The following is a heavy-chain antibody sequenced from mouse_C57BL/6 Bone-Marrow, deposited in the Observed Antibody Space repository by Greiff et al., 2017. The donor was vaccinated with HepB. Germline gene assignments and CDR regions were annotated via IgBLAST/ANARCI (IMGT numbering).Heavy chain of an antibody. J-gene: IGHJ3*01. D-gene: IGHD1-1*01. V-gene: IGHV1-59*01. CDR3: ARRYGSSWFAY. CDR2: IDPSDSYT. CDR1: GYTFTSYW. Sequence: VQLQQPGAELVRPGTSVKLSCKASGYTFTSYWMHWVKQRPGQGLEWIGVIDPSDSYTNYNQKFKGKATLTVDTSSSTAYMQLSSLTSEDSAVYYCARRYGSSWFAYWGQGTLVTVSA.